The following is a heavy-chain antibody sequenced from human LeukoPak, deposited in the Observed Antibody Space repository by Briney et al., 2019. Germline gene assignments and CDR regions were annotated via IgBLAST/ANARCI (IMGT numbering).Heavy chain of an antibody. CDR2: ISWNSGSI. J-gene: IGHJ4*02. CDR3: AKDIRGTSGVLDY. D-gene: IGHD1-1*01. CDR1: GFTFDDYA. Sequence: PGGSLRLSCAASGFTFDDYAMHWVRQAPGKGLEWVSGISWNSGSIGYADSVKGRFTISRDNAKNSLYLQMNSLRAEDTALYYCAKDIRGTSGVLDYWGQGTLVTVSS. V-gene: IGHV3-9*01.